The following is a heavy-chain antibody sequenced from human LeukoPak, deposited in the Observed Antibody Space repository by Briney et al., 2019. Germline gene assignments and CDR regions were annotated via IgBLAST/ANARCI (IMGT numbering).Heavy chain of an antibody. Sequence: NPGGSLRLSCAASGFTFGSYSMNWVRQTPGKGLEWVASVSSSSTYIHYAESVKGRFTISRDNAKNSLFLQMTSLRADDTGVYYCTRDRGLDCWGQGTRVTVAS. D-gene: IGHD3-10*01. CDR3: TRDRGLDC. CDR2: VSSSSTYI. V-gene: IGHV3-21*01. CDR1: GFTFGSYS. J-gene: IGHJ4*02.